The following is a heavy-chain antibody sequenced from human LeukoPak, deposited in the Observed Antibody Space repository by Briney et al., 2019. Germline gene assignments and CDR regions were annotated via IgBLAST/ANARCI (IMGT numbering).Heavy chain of an antibody. V-gene: IGHV4-59*01. CDR1: GGSLDSFY. CDR2: IYYSGTT. CDR3: ARDPPGKGARDF. D-gene: IGHD3-16*01. J-gene: IGHJ4*02. Sequence: PSETLSLTCTVSGGSLDSFYWSWIRQPPGKGLEYIGYIYYSGTTNYDPSLKGRVTISVDMSKNQFSLKLISVTAADTAVYYCARDPPGKGARDFWGQGTLVTVSS.